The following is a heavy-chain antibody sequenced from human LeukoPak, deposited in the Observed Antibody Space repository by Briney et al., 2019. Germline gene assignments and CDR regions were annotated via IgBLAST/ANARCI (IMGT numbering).Heavy chain of an antibody. CDR3: ARRVLMSSTGVPDTWIDP. D-gene: IGHD2-8*01. Sequence: SETLSLTCTVSGGSFTYYDWNWSRQPPGKGLKWIGYIDYSGTTNYNPSLKSRVTISVDTSKNQFSLNLSSVTAADTAVYYSARRVLMSSTGVPDTWIDPSGQGNPVTASS. CDR2: IDYSGTT. V-gene: IGHV4-59*08. CDR1: GGSFTYYD. J-gene: IGHJ5*02.